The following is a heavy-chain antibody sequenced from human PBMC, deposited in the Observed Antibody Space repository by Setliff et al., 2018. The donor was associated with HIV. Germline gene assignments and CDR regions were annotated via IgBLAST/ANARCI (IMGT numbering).Heavy chain of an antibody. D-gene: IGHD3-16*01. CDR1: SGSISSSSYY. CDR3: ARDVPWGDYYYYMDV. Sequence: PSETLSLTCTVSSGSISSSSYYWGWIRQPPGKGLEWIGCIDASANTYYIPSLKSRATISIDTSKNQLSLKLRSVTAADTAVYYCARDVPWGDYYYYMDVWGKGTTVTVSS. J-gene: IGHJ6*03. V-gene: IGHV4-39*07. CDR2: IDASANT.